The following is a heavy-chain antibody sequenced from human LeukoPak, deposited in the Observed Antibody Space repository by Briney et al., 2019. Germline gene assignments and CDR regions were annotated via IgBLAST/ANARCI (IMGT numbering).Heavy chain of an antibody. CDR1: GFTFSSYS. CDR2: ISSSSSTI. Sequence: GGSLRLSCAASGFTFSSYSMNWVRQAPGKGLEWVSYISSSSSTIYYADSVKGRFTISRDNSKNTLYLEMSSLRVEDTAIYYCAKWPEGAMDYFDYWGQGTLVTVSS. J-gene: IGHJ4*02. D-gene: IGHD2-8*01. V-gene: IGHV3-48*01. CDR3: AKWPEGAMDYFDY.